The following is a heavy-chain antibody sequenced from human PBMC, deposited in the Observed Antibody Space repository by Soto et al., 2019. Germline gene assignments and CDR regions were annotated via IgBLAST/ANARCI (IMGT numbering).Heavy chain of an antibody. CDR2: ISDSGLTT. J-gene: IGHJ6*02. D-gene: IGHD3-10*01. CDR3: ARIGVNAGMDV. CDR1: GFTFRSYA. V-gene: IGHV3-23*01. Sequence: EVQLLESGGGLVQPGGSLSLSCAASGFTFRSYAMTWVRQAPGKGLEWVSTISDSGLTTYYADSVKGRFTISRDNSKNTLYLQRSSRRAEDTAVYYCARIGVNAGMDVWGQGTSVIVSS.